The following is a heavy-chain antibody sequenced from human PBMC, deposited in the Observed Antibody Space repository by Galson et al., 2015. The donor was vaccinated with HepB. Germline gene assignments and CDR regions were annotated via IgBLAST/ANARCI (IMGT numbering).Heavy chain of an antibody. CDR1: GGTFSSYT. CDR2: IIPILGIA. V-gene: IGHV1-69*02. Sequence: SVKVSCKASGGTFSSYTISWVRQAPGQGLEWMGRIIPILGIANYAQKFQGRVTITADKSTSTAYMELSSLRSEDTAVYYCASGRIAAAALGWWYFDLWGRGTLVTVSS. D-gene: IGHD6-13*01. J-gene: IGHJ2*01. CDR3: ASGRIAAAALGWWYFDL.